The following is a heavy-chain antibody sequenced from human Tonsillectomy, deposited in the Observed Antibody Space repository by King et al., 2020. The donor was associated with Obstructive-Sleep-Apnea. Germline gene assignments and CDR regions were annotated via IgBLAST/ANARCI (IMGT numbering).Heavy chain of an antibody. J-gene: IGHJ5*02. V-gene: IGHV4-59*01. CDR1: GGSISNYY. Sequence: VPLQESGPGLVKPSETLSLTCTVSGGSISNYYWSWIRPSPGKGLEWIGYIYYSGSTNYNPSLKSRVTISVDTSKNQFSLKLSSVTAADTAVYYCAREPSDYVWGSYRQGWFDPWGQGTLVTVSS. CDR2: IYYSGST. D-gene: IGHD3-16*02. CDR3: AREPSDYVWGSYRQGWFDP.